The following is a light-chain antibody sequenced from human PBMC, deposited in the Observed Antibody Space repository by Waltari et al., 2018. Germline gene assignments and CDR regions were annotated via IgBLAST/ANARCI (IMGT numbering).Light chain of an antibody. V-gene: IGKV1-9*01. CDR2: AAS. Sequence: DIRLTQSPSFLSASVPDKVTITCRASQGIGSHFSWYQQDPGKAPKLLIEAASTFQGGVPSRGSGSGSGTEFALTISGLQPEDFATYCCRHLNSYPYTFGGGTKVDIK. CDR3: RHLNSYPYT. CDR1: QGIGSH. J-gene: IGKJ4*01.